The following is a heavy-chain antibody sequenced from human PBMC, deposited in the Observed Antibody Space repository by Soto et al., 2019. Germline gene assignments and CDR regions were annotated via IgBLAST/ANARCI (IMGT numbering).Heavy chain of an antibody. Sequence: VGSLRLSCAASGFTFSSYAMHWVRQATGKGLEWVAVISYDGSNKYYADSVKGRFTISRDNSKNTLYLQMNSLRAEDTAVYYCARDHDPTITMVRGVHYYGMDVWGQGTTVTVSS. J-gene: IGHJ6*02. D-gene: IGHD3-10*01. V-gene: IGHV3-30-3*01. CDR1: GFTFSSYA. CDR2: ISYDGSNK. CDR3: ARDHDPTITMVRGVHYYGMDV.